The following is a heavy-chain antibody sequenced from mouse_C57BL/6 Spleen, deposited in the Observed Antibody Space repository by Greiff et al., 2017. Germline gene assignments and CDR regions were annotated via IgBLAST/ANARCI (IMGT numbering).Heavy chain of an antibody. Sequence: EVKLVESGGDLVKPGGSLKLSCAASGFTFSSYGMSWVRQTPDKRLEWVATISSGGSYTYYPDSVKGRFTISRDNAKNTLYLQMSSLKSEDTAMDYCERNWDEGFAYWGQGTLVTVSA. V-gene: IGHV5-6*01. CDR1: GFTFSSYG. CDR2: ISSGGSYT. CDR3: ERNWDEGFAY. J-gene: IGHJ3*01. D-gene: IGHD4-1*01.